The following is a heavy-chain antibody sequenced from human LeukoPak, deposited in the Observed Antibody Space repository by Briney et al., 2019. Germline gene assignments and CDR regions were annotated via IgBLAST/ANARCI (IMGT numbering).Heavy chain of an antibody. J-gene: IGHJ6*04. D-gene: IGHD3-10*02. CDR2: ISGTGGST. CDR1: GFDFSSYG. V-gene: IGHV3-23*01. CDR3: AELGITMIGGV. Sequence: GGSLRLSCAASGFDFSSYGMTWVRQAPGKGLEWVSDISGTGGSTYYADFVKGRFTISRDNAKNSLYLQMNSLRAEDTAVYYCAELGITMIGGVWGKGTTVTISS.